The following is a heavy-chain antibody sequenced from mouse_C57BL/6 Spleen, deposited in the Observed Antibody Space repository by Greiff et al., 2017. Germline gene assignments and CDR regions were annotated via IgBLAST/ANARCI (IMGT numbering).Heavy chain of an antibody. Sequence: VQRVESGAELVRPGASVKLSCKASGYTFTDYYINWVKQRPGQGLEWIARIYPGSGNTYYNEKFKGKATLTAEKSSSTAYMQLSSLTSEDSAVXFCARTTGDYGNYEWYFDVWGTGTTVTVSS. D-gene: IGHD2-1*01. CDR2: IYPGSGNT. V-gene: IGHV1-76*01. CDR3: ARTTGDYGNYEWYFDV. J-gene: IGHJ1*03. CDR1: GYTFTDYY.